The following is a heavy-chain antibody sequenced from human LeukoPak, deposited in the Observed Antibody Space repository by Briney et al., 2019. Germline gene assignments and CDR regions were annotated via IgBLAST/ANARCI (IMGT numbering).Heavy chain of an antibody. V-gene: IGHV3-30*04. D-gene: IGHD3-10*01. CDR2: ISFDGSNK. Sequence: GPLRLSCAASGFTFSSYAMHWVGQAPGKGREWAAVISFDGSNKYYADSVKGRFTISRDNSKNTLYLQMNSLRAEDTAVYYCARDPYGSGSYLSGGFDPWGQGTLVTVSS. CDR3: ARDPYGSGSYLSGGFDP. J-gene: IGHJ5*02. CDR1: GFTFSSYA.